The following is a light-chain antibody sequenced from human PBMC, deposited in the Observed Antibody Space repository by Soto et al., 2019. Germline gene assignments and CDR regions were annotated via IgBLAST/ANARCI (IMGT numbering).Light chain of an antibody. V-gene: IGLV1-51*01. Sequence: QSVLTQPPSVSAAPGQKVTISCAGSSSNIGSNFVSWYQQIPGTAPKLLIFDNNKRPSGIPDRFSGSKSATSATLGITGLQTGDEADYYCGTWDTSLSAGVFGGGTKLTV. J-gene: IGLJ2*01. CDR2: DNN. CDR1: SSNIGSNF. CDR3: GTWDTSLSAGV.